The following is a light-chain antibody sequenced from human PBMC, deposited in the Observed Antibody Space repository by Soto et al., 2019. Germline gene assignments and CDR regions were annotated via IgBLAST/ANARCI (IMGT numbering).Light chain of an antibody. J-gene: IGKJ1*01. CDR1: QSVSSN. Sequence: EMVMTQSPATLSVSPGERATLSCRASQSVSSNLAWYQQKPGQAPSLLIYDASNRATGIPARFSGSGSGTDFTLTISSLEPEDFAVYYCQQRSNWPRGTFGQGTKVDIK. V-gene: IGKV3-11*01. CDR2: DAS. CDR3: QQRSNWPRGT.